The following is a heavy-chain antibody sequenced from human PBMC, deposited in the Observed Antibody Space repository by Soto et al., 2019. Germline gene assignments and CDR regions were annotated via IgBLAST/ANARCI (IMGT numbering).Heavy chain of an antibody. CDR1: GGSISSGGYY. Sequence: SETLSLTCTVSGGSISSGGYYWSWIRQHPGKGLEWIGYIYYSGSTYYNPSLKSRVTISVDTSKNQFSLKLSSVTAADTAVYYCARDQGRIVVVPAAIGQWDYYYMDVWGKGTTVTVSS. D-gene: IGHD2-2*02. V-gene: IGHV4-31*03. CDR2: IYYSGST. CDR3: ARDQGRIVVVPAAIGQWDYYYMDV. J-gene: IGHJ6*03.